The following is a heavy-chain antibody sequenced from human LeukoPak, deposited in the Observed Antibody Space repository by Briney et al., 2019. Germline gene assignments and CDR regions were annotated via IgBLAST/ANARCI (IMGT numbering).Heavy chain of an antibody. V-gene: IGHV1-3*04. J-gene: IGHJ4*02. D-gene: IGHD6-19*01. CDR1: GYIFSNYA. Sequence: ASVKVSCKASGYIFSNYAMHWVRLAPGQRLEWMGWINNDKGNTESSQKFQGRVTITWDTSATTVYMELSNLRSEDTAVYYCARGGPNRSGWTLDHWGQGTLDTVSS. CDR3: ARGGPNRSGWTLDH. CDR2: INNDKGNT.